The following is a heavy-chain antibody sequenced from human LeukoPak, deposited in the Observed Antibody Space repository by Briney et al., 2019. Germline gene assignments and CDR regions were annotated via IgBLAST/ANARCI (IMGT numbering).Heavy chain of an antibody. CDR3: ARGRYCSADICSGGDAFDI. CDR2: IYTRGST. V-gene: IGHV4-4*07. J-gene: IGHJ3*02. D-gene: IGHD2-15*01. CDR1: GGSINNYY. Sequence: SEILSLTCTVSGGSINNYYWSWIRQPAGKGLEWIGRIYTRGSTNYNPSLKSRVTMSVDTSKNQFSLKLSSVTAADTAVYYCARGRYCSADICSGGDAFDIWGQGTMVSVSS.